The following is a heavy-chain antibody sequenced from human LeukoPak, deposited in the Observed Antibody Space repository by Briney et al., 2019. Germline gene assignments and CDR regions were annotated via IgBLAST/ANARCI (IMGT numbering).Heavy chain of an antibody. CDR3: VKWGPYCSTHYCPALES. CDR2: INPAGSQQ. Sequence: GGSLRLSCTASGFMFSEYWMRWVRQAPGKGPEWVANINPAGSQQYSVDSLKGRFTVSRDNDKKSLYLQMNYLRAEDTAVYYCVKWGPYCSTHYCPALESWGQGTLVTVSS. D-gene: IGHD4-11*01. CDR1: GFMFSEYW. J-gene: IGHJ4*02. V-gene: IGHV3-7*01.